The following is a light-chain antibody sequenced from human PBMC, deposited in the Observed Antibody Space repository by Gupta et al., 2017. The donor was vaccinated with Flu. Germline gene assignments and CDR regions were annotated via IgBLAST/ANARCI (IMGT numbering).Light chain of an antibody. CDR3: QQRYNWPPWT. Sequence: EIVFTQSPATLSLSPGERATLSCRASQGVSNHVAWYQQKPGQAPRLLIYDASNRATGVPARFSGSGSVTDFTLTISNLEPEDFAVYYCQQRYNWPPWTFGQGTKVEFK. V-gene: IGKV3-11*01. J-gene: IGKJ1*01. CDR1: QGVSNH. CDR2: DAS.